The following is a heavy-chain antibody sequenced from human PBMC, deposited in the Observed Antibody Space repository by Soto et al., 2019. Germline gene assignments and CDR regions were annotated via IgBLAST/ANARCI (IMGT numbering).Heavy chain of an antibody. V-gene: IGHV4-59*01. CDR3: ARDIGSGWYWWFDP. CDR1: GGSISSYY. Sequence: SETLSLTCTVSGGSISSYYWSWIRQPPGKGLEWIGYIYYSGSTNYNPSLKSRVTISVDTSKNQFSLKLSSVTAADTAVYYCARDIGSGWYWWFDPWGQGTLVTVSS. J-gene: IGHJ5*02. CDR2: IYYSGST. D-gene: IGHD6-19*01.